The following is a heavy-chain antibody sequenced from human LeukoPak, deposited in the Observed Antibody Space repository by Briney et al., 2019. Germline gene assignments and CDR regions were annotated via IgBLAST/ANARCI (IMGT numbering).Heavy chain of an antibody. D-gene: IGHD6-6*01. V-gene: IGHV1-2*02. CDR2: INPNSGGT. CDR1: GYTFTGYY. Sequence: ASVKVSCKASGYTFTGYYMHWVRQAPGQGLEWMGWINPNSGGTNYAQEFQGRVTMTRDTSISTAYMELSRLRSDDTAVYYCAREIAARRGAFDIWGQGTMVTVSS. J-gene: IGHJ3*02. CDR3: AREIAARRGAFDI.